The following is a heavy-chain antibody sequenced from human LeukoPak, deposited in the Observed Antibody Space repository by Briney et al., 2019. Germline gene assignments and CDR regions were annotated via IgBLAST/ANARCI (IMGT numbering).Heavy chain of an antibody. CDR2: ISGSGGST. CDR3: ARGDDFWSGYSFAPTNY. V-gene: IGHV3-23*01. D-gene: IGHD3-3*01. Sequence: PGGSLRLSCTASGFTFSSYAMSWVRQAPGKRLEWVSAISGSGGSTYYADSVKGRFTISRDNSKNTLYLQMNSLRAEDTAVYYCARGDDFWSGYSFAPTNYWGQGTLVTVSS. CDR1: GFTFSSYA. J-gene: IGHJ4*02.